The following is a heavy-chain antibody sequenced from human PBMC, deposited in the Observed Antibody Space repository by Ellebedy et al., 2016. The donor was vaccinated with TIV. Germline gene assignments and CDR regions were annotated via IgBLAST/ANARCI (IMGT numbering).Heavy chain of an antibody. CDR3: ARATLSTAANWEYYGMDV. J-gene: IGHJ6*02. CDR1: GGTFSSYA. Sequence: ASVKVSCKASGGTFSSYALSWVRQAPGHGLEWMGRIIPILGMTNYAQKFQGRVTITADRSSTTAYIELSSLRSEDTAVYYCARATLSTAANWEYYGMDVWGQGTTVTVSS. D-gene: IGHD7-27*01. V-gene: IGHV1-69*04. CDR2: IIPILGMT.